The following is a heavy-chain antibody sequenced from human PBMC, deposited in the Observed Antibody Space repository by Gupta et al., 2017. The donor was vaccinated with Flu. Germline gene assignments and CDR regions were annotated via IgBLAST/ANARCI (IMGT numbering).Heavy chain of an antibody. D-gene: IGHD6-6*01. J-gene: IGHJ4*02. CDR3: ARRLQIAARRVFDY. CDR2: ISSSSSTI. Sequence: RQAPGKGLEWVSYISSSSSTIYYADSVKGRFTISRDNAKNSLYLQMNSLRAEDTAVYYCARRLQIAARRVFDYWGQGTLVTVSS. V-gene: IGHV3-48*01.